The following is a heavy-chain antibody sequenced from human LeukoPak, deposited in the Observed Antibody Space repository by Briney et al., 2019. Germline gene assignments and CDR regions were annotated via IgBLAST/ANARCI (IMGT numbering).Heavy chain of an antibody. D-gene: IGHD6-13*01. CDR3: ARGWTVSSSWYNWFDP. CDR2: INPNSGGT. J-gene: IGHJ5*02. CDR1: GYTFTGYY. Sequence: ASVKVSCKASGYTFTGYYMHWVRQAPGQELEWMGWINPNSGGTNYAQKFQGRVTMTRDTSISTAYMELSRLRSDDTAVYYCARGWTVSSSWYNWFDPWGQGTLVTVSS. V-gene: IGHV1-2*02.